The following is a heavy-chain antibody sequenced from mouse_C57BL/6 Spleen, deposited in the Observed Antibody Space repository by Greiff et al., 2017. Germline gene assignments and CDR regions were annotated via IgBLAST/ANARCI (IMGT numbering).Heavy chain of an antibody. D-gene: IGHD2-4*01. Sequence: QVQLQQPGAELVRLGSSVKLSCKASGYTFTSYWMDWVKQRPGQGLEWIGNIYPSDSETHYNQKFKDKATLTVDKSSSTAYMQLSSLTSEDSAVYYCAKGLRGPAWFAYWGQGTLVTVSA. CDR3: AKGLRGPAWFAY. J-gene: IGHJ3*01. V-gene: IGHV1-61*01. CDR1: GYTFTSYW. CDR2: IYPSDSET.